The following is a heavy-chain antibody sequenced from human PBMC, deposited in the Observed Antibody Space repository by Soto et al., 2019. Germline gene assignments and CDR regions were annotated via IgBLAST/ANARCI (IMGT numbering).Heavy chain of an antibody. CDR3: ATDKDIAVAGIDFDY. CDR1: GFTFSSYG. V-gene: IGHV3-30*03. D-gene: IGHD6-19*01. CDR2: ISYDGSNK. J-gene: IGHJ4*02. Sequence: QVQLVESGGGVVQPGRSLRLSCAASGFTFSSYGMHWVRQAPGKGLEWVAVISYDGSNKYYADSVKGRFTISRDNSKNTLYLQMNSLRAEDTAVYYCATDKDIAVAGIDFDYWGQGTLVTVSS.